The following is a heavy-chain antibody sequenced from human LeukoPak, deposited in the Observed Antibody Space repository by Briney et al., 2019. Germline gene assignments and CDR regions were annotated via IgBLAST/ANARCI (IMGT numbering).Heavy chain of an antibody. CDR2: IYHSGST. Sequence: SETLSLTCAVSGYSISSGYYWGWIRQPPGKGLEWIGGIYHSGSTYYNPSLKSRVTISVDTSKNQFSLKLSSVTAADTAVYYCARQPDGSGSYYRPQMFDYWGQGTLVTVSS. D-gene: IGHD3-10*01. V-gene: IGHV4-38-2*01. CDR1: GYSISSGYY. CDR3: ARQPDGSGSYYRPQMFDY. J-gene: IGHJ4*02.